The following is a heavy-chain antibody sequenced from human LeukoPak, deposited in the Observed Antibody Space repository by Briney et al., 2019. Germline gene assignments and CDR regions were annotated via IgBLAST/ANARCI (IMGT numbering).Heavy chain of an antibody. D-gene: IGHD4-17*01. CDR2: ISSSSSTI. V-gene: IGHV3-48*01. Sequence: GGSLRLSCAASGFTFTRYSMNWVRQAPGKGLEWVSYISSSSSTIYYADSVKGRLTISRDNGKNSLSLRMNSLRAEDTAVYYCARERYGDYEIDYWGQGTLVTVSS. J-gene: IGHJ4*02. CDR3: ARERYGDYEIDY. CDR1: GFTFTRYS.